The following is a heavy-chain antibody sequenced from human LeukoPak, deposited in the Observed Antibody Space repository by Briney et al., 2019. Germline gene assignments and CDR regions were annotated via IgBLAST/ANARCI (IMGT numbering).Heavy chain of an antibody. Sequence: GGSLRLSCAASGFTFSSYSMNWVRQAPGKGLEWVSFISSSSSSINYADSVKGRFTISRDNAKNSLYLQMNSLRAEDTAVYYCARLRFYGDYSFDYWGQGTLVTVSS. CDR3: ARLRFYGDYSFDY. CDR2: ISSSSSSI. D-gene: IGHD4-17*01. J-gene: IGHJ4*02. V-gene: IGHV3-21*01. CDR1: GFTFSSYS.